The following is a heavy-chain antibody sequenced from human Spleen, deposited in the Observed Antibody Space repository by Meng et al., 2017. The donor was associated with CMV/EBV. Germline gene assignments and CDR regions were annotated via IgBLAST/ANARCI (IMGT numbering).Heavy chain of an antibody. V-gene: IGHV4-61*01. D-gene: IGHD1-1*01. J-gene: IGHJ6*02. CDR1: GGSVSSSNYY. Sequence: GSLRLSCTVSGGSVSSSNYYWSWIRQPPGKGLEWIGYIYYTGSTTYNPSLKSRVTISIDTSKNQFSLKLSSVTAADTAVHYCARAPGYRSLYGMDVWGQGTTVTVSS. CDR2: IYYTGST. CDR3: ARAPGYRSLYGMDV.